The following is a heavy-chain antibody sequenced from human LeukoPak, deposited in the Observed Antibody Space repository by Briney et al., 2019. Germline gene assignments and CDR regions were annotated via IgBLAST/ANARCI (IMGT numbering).Heavy chain of an antibody. CDR3: ARGVSGSSLDAFDI. CDR1: GYTFTGYY. D-gene: IGHD1-26*01. V-gene: IGHV1-2*02. CDR2: INPNSGGT. Sequence: ASVKVSCKASGYTFTGYYMHWVRQAPGQGLEWMGWINPNSGGTNYAQKFQGRVTMTRDTSISTAYMELSRLRSDDTAVYYCARGVSGSSLDAFDIWGQGTMVTVSS. J-gene: IGHJ3*02.